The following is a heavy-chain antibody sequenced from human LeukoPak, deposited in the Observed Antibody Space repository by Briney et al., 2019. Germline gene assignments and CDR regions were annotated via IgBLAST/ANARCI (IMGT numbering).Heavy chain of an antibody. J-gene: IGHJ5*02. V-gene: IGHV3-21*01. CDR2: ISSSSTYI. CDR1: GFTFSSYS. CDR3: ARDPYGSGSYLGWFDP. Sequence: GGSLRLSCAASGFTFSSYSMHWVRRAPGKGLEWGSCISSSSTYIYYADSIKGRFTISRDNAKKSLCLQMNSLTAEDTAVYYCARDPYGSGSYLGWFDPWGQGTLVTVSS. D-gene: IGHD3-10*01.